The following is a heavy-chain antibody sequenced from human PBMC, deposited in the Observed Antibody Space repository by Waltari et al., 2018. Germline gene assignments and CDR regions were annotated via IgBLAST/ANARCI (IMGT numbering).Heavy chain of an antibody. J-gene: IGHJ4*02. V-gene: IGHV1-69*05. CDR3: ARANYYDSSGYYYGGY. CDR2: IIPIFGTA. Sequence: QVQLVQSGAEVKKPGSSVKVSCKASGGTFSSHAISWVRQAPGQGLEWMGGIIPIFGTANYAQKFQGRVTITTDESTSTAYMELSSLRSEDTAVCYCARANYYDSSGYYYGGYWGQGTLVTVSS. CDR1: GGTFSSHA. D-gene: IGHD3-22*01.